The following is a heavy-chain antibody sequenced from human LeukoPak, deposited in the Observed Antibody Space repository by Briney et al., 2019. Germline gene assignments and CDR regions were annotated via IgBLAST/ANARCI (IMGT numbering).Heavy chain of an antibody. D-gene: IGHD3-10*01. CDR3: AKDDYGTGSYYY. CDR1: GFTFSNYW. Sequence: GSLRLSCAASGFTFSNYWMSWVRQAPGKGLEWVANIKQDGSEKYYVDSVKGRFTISRDKAKNSLDLQMNSLRAEDTAVYYCAKDDYGTGSYYYWGQGTLVTVSS. V-gene: IGHV3-7*04. CDR2: IKQDGSEK. J-gene: IGHJ4*02.